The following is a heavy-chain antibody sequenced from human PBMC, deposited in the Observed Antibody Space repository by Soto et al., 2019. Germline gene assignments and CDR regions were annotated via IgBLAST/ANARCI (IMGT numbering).Heavy chain of an antibody. D-gene: IGHD6-13*01. CDR3: ARALSSAGSSNDY. J-gene: IGHJ4*02. Sequence: EVQLVESGGGLVQPGGSLRLSCAASGFTFSSYSMNWVRQAPGKGLEWVSYISSSSSTIYYADSVKGRFTISRDNAKNSLYLQMHSLRAEDTAVYYCARALSSAGSSNDYWGPGTLVTVSS. V-gene: IGHV3-48*01. CDR1: GFTFSSYS. CDR2: ISSSSSTI.